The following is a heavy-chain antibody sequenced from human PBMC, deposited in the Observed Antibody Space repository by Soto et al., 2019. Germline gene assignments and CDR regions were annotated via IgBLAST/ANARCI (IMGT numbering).Heavy chain of an antibody. CDR3: ARCRYSGSFYYFDY. CDR2: IIPIFGTA. Sequence: GASVKVACKASGCPFSRYAISWVRPAPLQGLEWMGGIIPIFGTANYAQKFQGRVTITADESTSTAYMELSSLRSEDTAVYYCARCRYSGSFYYFDYWGQGTLVTVSS. CDR1: GCPFSRYA. V-gene: IGHV1-69*13. D-gene: IGHD1-26*01. J-gene: IGHJ4*02.